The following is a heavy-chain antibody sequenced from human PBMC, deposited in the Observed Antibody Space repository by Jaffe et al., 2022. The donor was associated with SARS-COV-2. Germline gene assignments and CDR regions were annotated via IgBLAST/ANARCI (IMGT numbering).Heavy chain of an antibody. V-gene: IGHV3-49*04. CDR3: TRRSNVYYYYGMDV. J-gene: IGHJ6*02. CDR1: GFTFGDYA. D-gene: IGHD2-15*01. CDR2: IRSKAYGGTT. Sequence: EVQLVESGGGLVQPGRSLRLSCTASGFTFGDYAMSWVRQAPGKGLEWVGFIRSKAYGGTTEYAASVKGRFTISRDDSKSIAYLQMNSLKTEDTAVYYCTRRSNVYYYYGMDVWGQGTTVTVSS.